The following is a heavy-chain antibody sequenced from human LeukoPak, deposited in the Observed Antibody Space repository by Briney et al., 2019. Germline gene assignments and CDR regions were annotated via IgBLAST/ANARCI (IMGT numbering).Heavy chain of an antibody. CDR3: ARVSTPAVYYYGSGSPDY. CDR1: GFTFSSYW. Sequence: PGGSLRLSCAASGFTFSSYWMSWVRQAPGKGLEWVANIKQDGSEKYYVDSVKGRFTISRDNAKNSLYLQMNSLRAEDTAVYYCARVSTPAVYYYGSGSPDYWGQGTLVTVSS. CDR2: IKQDGSEK. J-gene: IGHJ4*02. V-gene: IGHV3-7*01. D-gene: IGHD3-10*01.